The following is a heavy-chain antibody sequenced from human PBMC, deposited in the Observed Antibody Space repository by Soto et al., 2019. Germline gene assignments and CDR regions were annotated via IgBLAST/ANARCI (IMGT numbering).Heavy chain of an antibody. J-gene: IGHJ5*02. CDR1: GYSFTTSW. CDR3: ARRPGSWFDP. V-gene: IGHV5-51*01. CDR2: IFPSDSDT. Sequence: GESLKISCKASGYSFTTSWIGWVRQMPGKGLEWMGIIFPSDSDTRYSPSFQGQVTISVDKSISTAYLQWSSLKASDTAMYYCARRPGSWFDPWGQGTLVTVSS. D-gene: IGHD3-10*01.